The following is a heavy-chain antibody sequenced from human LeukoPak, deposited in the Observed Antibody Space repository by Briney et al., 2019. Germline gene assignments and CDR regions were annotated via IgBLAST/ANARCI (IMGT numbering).Heavy chain of an antibody. D-gene: IGHD2-8*01. V-gene: IGHV2-5*02. Sequence: ESGPTLVNPTQTLTLTCTFSGFSLSTSAVGVGWIRQPPGKALEWLAVIYGDDDKRYSPSLRSKLTITKDTSKNQVVLTMTNMDPVDTATYYCAHSSLYDFDYWGQGTLVTVSS. CDR2: IYGDDDK. CDR3: AHSSLYDFDY. J-gene: IGHJ4*02. CDR1: GFSLSTSAVG.